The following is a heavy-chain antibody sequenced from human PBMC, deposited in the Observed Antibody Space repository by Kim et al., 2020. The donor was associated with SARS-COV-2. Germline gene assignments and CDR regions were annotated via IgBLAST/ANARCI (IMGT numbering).Heavy chain of an antibody. Sequence: ASVKVSCKASGYTFTSYAMNWVRQAPGQGLEWMGWINTNTGNPTYAQGFTGRFVFSLDTSVSTAYLQISSLKAEDTAVYYCARVGILWFGELLSGSDWFDPWGQGTLVTVSS. J-gene: IGHJ5*02. CDR3: ARVGILWFGELLSGSDWFDP. D-gene: IGHD3-10*01. V-gene: IGHV7-4-1*02. CDR2: INTNTGNP. CDR1: GYTFTSYA.